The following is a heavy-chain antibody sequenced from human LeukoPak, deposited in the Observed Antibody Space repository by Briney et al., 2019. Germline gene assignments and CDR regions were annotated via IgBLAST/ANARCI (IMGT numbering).Heavy chain of an antibody. CDR2: INPNSGGT. V-gene: IGHV1-2*02. CDR1: GYTFTGYY. D-gene: IGHD3-10*01. CDR3: ARTDYGSGSMYYYYYYMDV. J-gene: IGHJ6*03. Sequence: ASVKVSCKASGYTFTGYYMHWVRQAPGQGLEWMGWINPNSGGTNYAQKFQGRVTMTRDTSKNQFSLKLSSVTAADTAVYYCARTDYGSGSMYYYYYYMDVWGKGTTVTISS.